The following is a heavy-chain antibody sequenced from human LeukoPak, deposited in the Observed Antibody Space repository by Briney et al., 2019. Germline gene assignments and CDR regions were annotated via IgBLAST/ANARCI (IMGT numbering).Heavy chain of an antibody. J-gene: IGHJ3*01. CDR1: GGSFSDYP. V-gene: IGHV1-69*13. D-gene: IGHD3-3*02. CDR2: IIPKYSAS. Sequence: SVKVSCKASGGSFSDYPINWVRQAAGQGLEWLGGIIPKYSASNYAQDFQGRVTIPADGSTKTVYMEMSDLRLDDTAVYYCVRPDRIFGVPAAFDAWGQGTLVAVSS. CDR3: VRPDRIFGVPAAFDA.